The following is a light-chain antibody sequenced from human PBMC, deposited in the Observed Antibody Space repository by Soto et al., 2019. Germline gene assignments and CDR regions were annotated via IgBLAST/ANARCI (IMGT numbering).Light chain of an antibody. J-gene: IGKJ2*01. V-gene: IGKV3-15*01. Sequence: IVMTQSPATLSVSPGERATLSCRASQGVSSNVAWYQQKPGQAPRLLIYGASTRASGVPARIRGSGSGTEFTLTISSLPSEDFAVYYCHQYNKWPRTFGQGTKREIK. CDR2: GAS. CDR3: HQYNKWPRT. CDR1: QGVSSN.